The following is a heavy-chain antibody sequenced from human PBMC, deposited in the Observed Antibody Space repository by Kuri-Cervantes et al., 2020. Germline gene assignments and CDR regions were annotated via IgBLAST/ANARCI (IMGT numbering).Heavy chain of an antibody. CDR2: ISSSGSTI. Sequence: GESLKISCAASGFTFSSYGMRWVRQAPGKGLEWVSYISSSGSTIYYADSVKGRFTISRDNAKNSLYLQMNSLRAEDTAVYYCARRYCTGGVCYRPEYYFDYWGQGTLVTVSS. D-gene: IGHD2-8*02. CDR3: ARRYCTGGVCYRPEYYFDY. CDR1: GFTFSSYG. V-gene: IGHV3-48*04. J-gene: IGHJ4*02.